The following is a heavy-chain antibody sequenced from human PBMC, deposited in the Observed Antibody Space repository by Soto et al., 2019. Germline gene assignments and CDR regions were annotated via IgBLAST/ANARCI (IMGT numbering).Heavy chain of an antibody. D-gene: IGHD3-10*01. CDR3: AKGRGGSGSLTPRVDF. CDR1: GFTFNNYA. CDR2: ISGGGDTT. J-gene: IGHJ4*02. V-gene: IGHV3-23*01. Sequence: EVQLLESGGGLVQPGGSLRLSCAASGFTFNNYAMTWVRQAPGKGLEWVSAISGGGDTTSYADSVKGRFTVSRAGSKNTLYLQMSSLRAEYTALYYCAKGRGGSGSLTPRVDFWGQGTLVTVSS.